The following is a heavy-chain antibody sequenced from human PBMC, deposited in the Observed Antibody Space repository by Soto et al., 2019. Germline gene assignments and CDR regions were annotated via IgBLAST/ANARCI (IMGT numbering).Heavy chain of an antibody. J-gene: IGHJ4*02. D-gene: IGHD5-12*01. V-gene: IGHV4-4*02. CDR1: GGSISTDNW. Sequence: QVQLMESGPGLVKPSGTLSLTCAVSGGSISTDNWWSWVRQPPGKGLEWVEEIYHSGNTNYNPSLNRRLTIAIDASKDQFSLDVTFVTAADTAVYYCARGGRWLFDYWGQGALVTVSS. CDR3: ARGGRWLFDY. CDR2: IYHSGNT.